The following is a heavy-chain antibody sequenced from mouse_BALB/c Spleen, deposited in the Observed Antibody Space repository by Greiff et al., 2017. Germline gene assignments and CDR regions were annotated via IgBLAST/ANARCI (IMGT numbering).Heavy chain of an antibody. CDR3: ARSNDYITTATRFDY. V-gene: IGHV1-18*01. J-gene: IGHJ2*01. Sequence: VQLQQSGPELVKPGASVKIPCKASGYTFTDYNMDWVKQSHGKSLEWIGDINPNNGGTIYNQKFKGKATLTVDKSSSTAYMELRSLTSEDTAVYYCARSNDYITTATRFDYWGQGTTLTVSS. CDR2: INPNNGGT. D-gene: IGHD1-2*01. CDR1: GYTFTDYN.